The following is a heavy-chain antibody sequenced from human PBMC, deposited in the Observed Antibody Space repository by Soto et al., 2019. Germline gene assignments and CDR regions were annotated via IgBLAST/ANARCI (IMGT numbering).Heavy chain of an antibody. CDR3: ARSQGSSTSLAIYYYYYYGMDV. J-gene: IGHJ6*02. V-gene: IGHV1-69*01. D-gene: IGHD2-2*01. Sequence: QVQLVQSGAEVKKPGSSVKVSCKASGGTFSSYAISWVRQAPGQGLEWMGGIIPNSGTANYAQKFQGRVTITADESTSTAYMELSSLRSEDTAVYYCARSQGSSTSLAIYYYYYYGMDVWGQGTTVTVSS. CDR2: IIPNSGTA. CDR1: GGTFSSYA.